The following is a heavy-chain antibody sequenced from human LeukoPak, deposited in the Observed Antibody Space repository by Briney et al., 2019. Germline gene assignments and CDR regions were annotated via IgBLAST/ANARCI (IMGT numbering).Heavy chain of an antibody. Sequence: PGGSLRLSCAASGFTFGSYAMSWVRQAPGKGLEWVSSISGSGFSIYYADSVKGRFTISRDNSKNTLYLQMNSLRAEDTAVYYRAKNTSGWYFDYWGQGTLVTVSS. J-gene: IGHJ4*02. V-gene: IGHV3-23*01. D-gene: IGHD6-19*01. CDR2: ISGSGFSI. CDR3: AKNTSGWYFDY. CDR1: GFTFGSYA.